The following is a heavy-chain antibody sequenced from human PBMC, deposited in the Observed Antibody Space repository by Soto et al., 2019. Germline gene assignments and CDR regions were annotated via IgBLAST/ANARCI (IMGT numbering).Heavy chain of an antibody. V-gene: IGHV3-30-3*01. D-gene: IGHD6-6*01. CDR1: GFTFSSYA. J-gene: IGHJ6*02. Sequence: PGGSLRLSCAASGFTFSSYATHWVRQAPGKGLEWVAVISYDGSNKYYADSVKGRFTISRDNSKNTLYLQMNSLRAEDTAVYYCARDLAPTIADRSPHYYGMDVSGPGTTVTVSS. CDR3: ARDLAPTIADRSPHYYGMDV. CDR2: ISYDGSNK.